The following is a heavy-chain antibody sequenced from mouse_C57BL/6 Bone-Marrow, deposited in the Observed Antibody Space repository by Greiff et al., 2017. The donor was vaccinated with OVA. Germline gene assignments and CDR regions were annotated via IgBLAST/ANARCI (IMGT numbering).Heavy chain of an antibody. D-gene: IGHD2-5*01. V-gene: IGHV1-62-2*01. CDR1: GYTFTEYT. J-gene: IGHJ2*01. Sequence: VQRVESGAELVKPGASVKLSCKASGYTFTEYTIHWVKQRSGQGLEWIGWFYPGSGSIKYNEKFKDKATLTADKYSSTVYMELKRLTSEDSSVYFCARHDPYPYSNFYCDYWCQGTTLTVSS. CDR3: ARHDPYPYSNFYCDY. CDR2: FYPGSGSI.